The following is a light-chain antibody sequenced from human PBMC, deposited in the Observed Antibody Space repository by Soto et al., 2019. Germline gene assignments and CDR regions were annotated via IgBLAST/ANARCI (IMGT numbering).Light chain of an antibody. Sequence: QSVLTQPPSASGSPGQSVTISCTGTKNDIGVYDFVSWYQHHPGKAPRLIIYEVVQRPSGVPDRFSGSKSGSTASLTISGLQAEDEAEYYCCLSPGSLTWLFGGGTKLTVL. CDR1: KNDIGVYDF. J-gene: IGLJ3*02. V-gene: IGLV2-8*01. CDR2: EVV. CDR3: CLSPGSLTWL.